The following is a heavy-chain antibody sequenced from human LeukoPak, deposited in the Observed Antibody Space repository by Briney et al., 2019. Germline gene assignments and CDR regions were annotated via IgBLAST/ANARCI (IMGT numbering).Heavy chain of an antibody. Sequence: GSGPTLVNPTQTLTLTCTFSGFSLSTSGVGVGWIRQLPGKALEWLVLIYWDDDKRYSPSLKSRLTITEDTSKKQVVLTMTNMDPVDTATYYCALFSLRSGSYYNEDAFDIWGQGTMVTVSS. CDR3: ALFSLRSGSYYNEDAFDI. CDR2: IYWDDDK. D-gene: IGHD3-10*01. V-gene: IGHV2-5*02. CDR1: GFSLSTSGVG. J-gene: IGHJ3*02.